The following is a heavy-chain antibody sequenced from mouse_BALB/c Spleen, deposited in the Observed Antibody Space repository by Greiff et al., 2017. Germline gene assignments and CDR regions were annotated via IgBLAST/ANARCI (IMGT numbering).Heavy chain of an antibody. CDR1: GYTFTEYI. D-gene: IGHD2-2*01. CDR3: ARGGLRAMDY. Sequence: QVQLQQSGAELVKPGASVKLSCKASGYTFTEYIIHWVKQRPGQGLEWIGYINPSTGYTEYNQKFKDKATLTADKSSSTAYMQLSSLTSEDSAVYYCARGGLRAMDYWGQGTSVTVSS. CDR2: INPSTGYT. J-gene: IGHJ4*01. V-gene: IGHV1-4*01.